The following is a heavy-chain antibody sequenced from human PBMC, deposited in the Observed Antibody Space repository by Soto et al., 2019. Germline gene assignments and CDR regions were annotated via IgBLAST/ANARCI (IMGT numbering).Heavy chain of an antibody. Sequence: QVQLQESGPGLVKPSQTLSLTCTVSGGSISSGDYYWSWIRQPPGKGLEWIGYIYYSGSTYYNPSPKSRVTISVDPSKNQFSLKLSSVTAADTAVYYCARDYGDYPSPYPIDYWGQGTLVTVSS. J-gene: IGHJ4*02. CDR1: GGSISSGDYY. V-gene: IGHV4-30-4*01. CDR3: ARDYGDYPSPYPIDY. D-gene: IGHD4-17*01. CDR2: IYYSGST.